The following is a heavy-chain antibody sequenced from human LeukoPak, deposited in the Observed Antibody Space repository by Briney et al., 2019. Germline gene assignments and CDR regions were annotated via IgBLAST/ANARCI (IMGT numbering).Heavy chain of an antibody. CDR1: GFTFSDYY. J-gene: IGHJ4*02. Sequence: GGSLRLSCAASGFTFSDYYMSWIRQAPGKGLEWVSYISSSGSTIYYADSVKGRFTISRDNAKNSLYLQMNSLRAEDTAVYHCARGPRVVVATSYYFDYWGQGTLVTVSS. CDR3: ARGPRVVVATSYYFDY. D-gene: IGHD5-12*01. CDR2: ISSSGSTI. V-gene: IGHV3-11*04.